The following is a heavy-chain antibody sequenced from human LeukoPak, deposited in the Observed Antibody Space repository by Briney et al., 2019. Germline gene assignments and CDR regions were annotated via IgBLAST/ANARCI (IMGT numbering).Heavy chain of an antibody. J-gene: IGHJ4*02. CDR3: AKAGPDYYDSSGYYFGFDY. CDR2: ISGSGGST. Sequence: GSLRLSCAASGFTFSSYAMSWVRQAPGKGLEWVSAISGSGGSTYYADSVKGRFTISRDNSKNTLYLQMNSLRAEDTAVYYCAKAGPDYYDSSGYYFGFDYWGQGTLVTVSS. V-gene: IGHV3-23*01. D-gene: IGHD3-22*01. CDR1: GFTFSSYA.